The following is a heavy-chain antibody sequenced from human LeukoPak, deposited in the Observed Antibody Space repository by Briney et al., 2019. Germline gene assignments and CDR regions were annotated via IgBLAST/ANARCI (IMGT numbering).Heavy chain of an antibody. Sequence: GGSLRLSCAPSGFRFSTYWMSWVRQAPGKGLEGVANIKQNGGEKYYVESVKGRFTISRDNAKDSLYLQMNSLRAEDTAVYYCARETGSDPPYYYYIDVWGKGTTVTVSS. D-gene: IGHD3-10*01. CDR2: IKQNGGEK. V-gene: IGHV3-7*01. CDR1: GFRFSTYW. CDR3: ARETGSDPPYYYYIDV. J-gene: IGHJ6*03.